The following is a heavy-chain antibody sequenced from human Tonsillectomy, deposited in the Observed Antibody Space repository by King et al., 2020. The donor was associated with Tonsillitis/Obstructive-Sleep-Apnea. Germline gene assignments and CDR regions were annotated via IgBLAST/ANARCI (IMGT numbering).Heavy chain of an antibody. V-gene: IGHV2-5*02. CDR2: IYWDDDK. D-gene: IGHD6-6*01. CDR1: GFSLSTSGVG. CDR3: AHTRGIAARLSVVFCVDWFDP. Sequence: ITLKESGPTLVKPTQTLTLTCTFSGFSLSTSGVGVGWIRQPPGKALEWLALIYWDDDKRYSPSLKSRLTITKDPSKNPVVLTMTNMDPVDTATHYCAHTRGIAARLSVVFCVDWFDPWGQGTLVTVSS. J-gene: IGHJ5*02.